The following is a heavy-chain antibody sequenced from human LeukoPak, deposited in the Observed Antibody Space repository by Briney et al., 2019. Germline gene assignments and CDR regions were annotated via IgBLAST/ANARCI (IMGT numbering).Heavy chain of an antibody. V-gene: IGHV3-30*18. D-gene: IGHD4-17*01. CDR3: AKAATVTNYYYYYMDV. Sequence: GRSLRLSCAASGFTFSSYGMHWVRQAPGKGLEWVAVISYDGSNKYYADSVKGRFTISRDNSKNTLYLQMNSLRAEDTAVYYCAKAATVTNYYYYYMDVWGKGTTVTVSS. J-gene: IGHJ6*03. CDR1: GFTFSSYG. CDR2: ISYDGSNK.